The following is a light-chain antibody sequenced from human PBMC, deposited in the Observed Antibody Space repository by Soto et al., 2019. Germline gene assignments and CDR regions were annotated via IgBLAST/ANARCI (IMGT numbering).Light chain of an antibody. CDR1: QSVSSN. J-gene: IGKJ1*01. CDR2: GAS. V-gene: IGKV3D-15*01. CDR3: QHYVTSLTT. Sequence: EIVMTQSPATLSVSPGERATLSCRASQSVSSNLAWYQQKPGQAPRLLIYGASTRVTGIPDRFIGSGSGTDFTLTISRLEPEDFAVYYCQHYVTSLTTFGQGTKV.